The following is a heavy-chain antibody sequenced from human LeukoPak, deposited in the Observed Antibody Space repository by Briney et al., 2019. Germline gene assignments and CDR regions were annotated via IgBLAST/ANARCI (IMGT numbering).Heavy chain of an antibody. V-gene: IGHV3-48*04. CDR2: ISSSGSTI. CDR3: AGGERRYSYGRRGVRFDY. CDR1: GFTFSSYA. J-gene: IGHJ4*02. D-gene: IGHD5-18*01. Sequence: GGSLRLSCAASGFTFSSYAMHWVRQAPGKGLEWVSYISSSGSTIYYADSVKGRFTISRDNAKNSLYLQMNSLRAEDTAVYYCAGGERRYSYGRRGVRFDYWGQGTLVTVSS.